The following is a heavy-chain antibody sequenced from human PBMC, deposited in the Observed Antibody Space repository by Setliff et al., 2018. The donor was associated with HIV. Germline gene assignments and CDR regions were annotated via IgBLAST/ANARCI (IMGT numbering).Heavy chain of an antibody. D-gene: IGHD2-15*01. V-gene: IGHV4-61*05. CDR2: IYPIGSPDFPSGNT. J-gene: IGHJ5*02. CDR1: GDSVNDRSYF. Sequence: PSETLSLTCTVSGDSVNDRSYFWGWIRQPPGKGLEWIGYIYPIGSPDFPSGNTVYNPSFRSRVTLSLDTSKNQFSLKLTSVTAADAAVYYCVRHHDSDFSGDPDWFDPWGQGILVTVSS. CDR3: VRHHDSDFSGDPDWFDP.